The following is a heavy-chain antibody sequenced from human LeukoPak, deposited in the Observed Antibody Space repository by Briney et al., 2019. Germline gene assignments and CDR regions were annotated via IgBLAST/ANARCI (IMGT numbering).Heavy chain of an antibody. CDR3: AGGLDY. Sequence: PSETLSFTCTVSGGSISSYYWSWIRQPPGKGLEWIGYIYYSGSTNYNPSLKSRVTISVDTSKNQFSLKLSSVTAADTAVYYCAGGLDYWGQGTLVTVSS. J-gene: IGHJ4*02. CDR1: GGSISSYY. CDR2: IYYSGST. D-gene: IGHD3-16*01. V-gene: IGHV4-59*01.